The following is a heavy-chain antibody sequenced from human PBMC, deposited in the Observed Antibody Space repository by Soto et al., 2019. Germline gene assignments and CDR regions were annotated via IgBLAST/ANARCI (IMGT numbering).Heavy chain of an antibody. CDR2: IIPIFGTA. D-gene: IGHD3-22*01. Sequence: ASVKVSCKASGGTFSSYAISWVRQAPGQGLEWMGGIIPIFGTANYAQKFQGRVTITADESTSTAYMELSSLRSEDTAVYYCAREASSGYYNFDYWAREPWSPSPQ. CDR3: AREASSGYYNFDY. CDR1: GGTFSSYA. V-gene: IGHV1-69*13. J-gene: IGHJ4*02.